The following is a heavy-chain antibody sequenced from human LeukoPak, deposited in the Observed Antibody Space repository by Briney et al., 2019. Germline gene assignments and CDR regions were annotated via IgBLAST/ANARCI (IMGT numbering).Heavy chain of an antibody. Sequence: PSETLSLTCTVSGGSISSSSYYWGWIRQPPGKGLEWIGSIYYSGSTYYNPSLKSRVTISVDTSKNQFSLKLSSVTAADTAVYYRARQEYCGGDCYSQYFDYWGQGTLVTVSS. J-gene: IGHJ4*02. CDR2: IYYSGST. D-gene: IGHD2-21*02. CDR3: ARQEYCGGDCYSQYFDY. CDR1: GGSISSSSYY. V-gene: IGHV4-39*01.